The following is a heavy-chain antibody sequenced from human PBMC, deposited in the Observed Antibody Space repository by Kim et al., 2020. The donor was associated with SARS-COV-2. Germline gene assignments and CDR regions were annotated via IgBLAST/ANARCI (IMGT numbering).Heavy chain of an antibody. Sequence: GGSLRLSCAASGFSFSDYYMNWIRQAPGKGLEWVAYINSDGSTMRYADSVNGRFSISRDNAKKSLSLQMNMLTPEDTAVYYCVRDPANWGQGTLVTCAS. CDR3: VRDPAN. CDR2: INSDGSTM. J-gene: IGHJ4*02. CDR1: GFSFSDYY. V-gene: IGHV3-11*01.